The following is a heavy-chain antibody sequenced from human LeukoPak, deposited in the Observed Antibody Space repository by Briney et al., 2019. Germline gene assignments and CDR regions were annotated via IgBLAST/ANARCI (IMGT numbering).Heavy chain of an antibody. Sequence: GRSLRLSCAASGFTFSSYAMHWVRQAPGKGLEWVAVISYDGSNKYYADSVKGRFTISRDNSKNTLYLQMNSLRAEDTAVYYCAKDPTYCSSTSCYYYYYYMDVWGKGTTVTVSS. D-gene: IGHD2-2*01. CDR3: AKDPTYCSSTSCYYYYYYMDV. J-gene: IGHJ6*03. V-gene: IGHV3-30-3*01. CDR2: ISYDGSNK. CDR1: GFTFSSYA.